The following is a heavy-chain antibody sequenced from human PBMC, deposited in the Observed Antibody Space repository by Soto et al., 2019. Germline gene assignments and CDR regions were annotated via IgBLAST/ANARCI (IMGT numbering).Heavy chain of an antibody. Sequence: GGSLRLSCAASGFTFSTYWMNWVRQTPGKGLMWVSRISPDGSNRGYADSVEGRFTVSRDNAKNTLYLQMNSLRAEDTAVYYCAREERGWLQLRSTYGMDVWGQGTTVTVSS. J-gene: IGHJ6*02. CDR3: AREERGWLQLRSTYGMDV. D-gene: IGHD5-12*01. CDR2: ISPDGSNR. V-gene: IGHV3-74*01. CDR1: GFTFSTYW.